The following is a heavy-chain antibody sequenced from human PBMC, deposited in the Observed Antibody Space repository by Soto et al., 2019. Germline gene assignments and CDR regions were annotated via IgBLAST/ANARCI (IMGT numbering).Heavy chain of an antibody. J-gene: IGHJ4*02. D-gene: IGHD1-26*01. Sequence: QVQLVQSGAEVKKPGASVKVSCKASGYTFTSYDVNWVRLAPGQGLEWMGWMNPNSGSTDYAQKFQGRVTMTRNISISTAYMELCSLRSEDTALYYCASRVGATSFDFDYWGQGTLVTVSS. CDR2: MNPNSGST. CDR3: ASRVGATSFDFDY. CDR1: GYTFTSYD. V-gene: IGHV1-8*01.